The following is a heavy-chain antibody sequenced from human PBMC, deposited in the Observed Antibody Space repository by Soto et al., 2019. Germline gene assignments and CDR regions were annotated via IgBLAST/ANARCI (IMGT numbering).Heavy chain of an antibody. CDR2: INPSGGST. CDR1: GYTFTSCY. V-gene: IGHV1-46*01. Sequence: GASVKVSCKASGYTFTSCYMHWVRQAPGQGLEWMGIINPSGGSTSYAQKFQGRVTMTRDTSTSTVYMELSSLRSEDTAVYYCARDLPGNYGSGSYLAYYYGMDVWGQGTTVTVSS. J-gene: IGHJ6*02. D-gene: IGHD3-10*01. CDR3: ARDLPGNYGSGSYLAYYYGMDV.